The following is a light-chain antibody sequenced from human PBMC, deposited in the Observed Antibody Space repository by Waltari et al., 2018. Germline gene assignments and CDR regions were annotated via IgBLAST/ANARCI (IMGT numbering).Light chain of an antibody. CDR3: QQLNSYPRGT. J-gene: IGKJ1*01. Sequence: IQLTQSPSSLSASVGDRVTITCRASQGISSYLAWYQQKPGKAPKLLIYAASTLQSGVPSRFSGSGSGTDFTLTISSLQPEDFATYYCQQLNSYPRGTFGQGTKVEIK. V-gene: IGKV1-9*01. CDR1: QGISSY. CDR2: AAS.